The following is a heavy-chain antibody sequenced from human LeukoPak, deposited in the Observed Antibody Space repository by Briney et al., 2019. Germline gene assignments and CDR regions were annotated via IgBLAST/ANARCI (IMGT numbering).Heavy chain of an antibody. CDR3: ARASGSYFDY. D-gene: IGHD1-26*01. V-gene: IGHV1-18*01. CDR2: ISAYNGNT. Sequence: ASVKVSCKASGGTFSSYAISWVRQAPGQGLEWMGWISAYNGNTNYAQKLQGRVTMTTDTSTSTAYMELRSLRSDDTAVYYCARASGSYFDYWGQGTLVTVSS. CDR1: GGTFSSYA. J-gene: IGHJ4*02.